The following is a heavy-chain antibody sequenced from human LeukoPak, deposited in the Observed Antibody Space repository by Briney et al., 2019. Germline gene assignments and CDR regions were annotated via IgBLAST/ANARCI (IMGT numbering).Heavy chain of an antibody. Sequence: KPSETLSLPRTVSGGPHSCYLWRWLPPPPGEGLEGIGYIYYSGSTNYNPSLKSRVTISVDTSKNQFSLKLSSVTAADTAVYYCARAGYCSSTSCYAGYFDYWGQGTLVTVSS. J-gene: IGHJ4*02. V-gene: IGHV4-59*01. CDR2: IYYSGST. D-gene: IGHD2-2*01. CDR3: ARAGYCSSTSCYAGYFDY. CDR1: GGPHSCYL.